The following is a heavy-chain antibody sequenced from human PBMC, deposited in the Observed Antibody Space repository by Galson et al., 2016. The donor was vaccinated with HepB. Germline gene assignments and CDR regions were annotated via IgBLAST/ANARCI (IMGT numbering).Heavy chain of an antibody. Sequence: SVKVSCKASGYTFTGYYMHWVRQAPGQGLEWMGWINPNSGGTNYAHKFQGRVTMTGDTSIPIAYMELSGLRSDDTAVYYCASSFDYYYGLDVWGQGTTVTVSS. CDR3: ASSFDYYYGLDV. V-gene: IGHV1-2*02. CDR2: INPNSGGT. J-gene: IGHJ6*02. CDR1: GYTFTGYY.